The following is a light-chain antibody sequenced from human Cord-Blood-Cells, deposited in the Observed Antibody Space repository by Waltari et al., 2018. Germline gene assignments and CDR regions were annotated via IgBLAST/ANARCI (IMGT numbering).Light chain of an antibody. CDR3: QHSYSTPCS. CDR1: QSISSY. J-gene: IGKJ2*04. Sequence: DIQMTQSPSSLSASVGDRVTITCRASQSISSYLNWYQQKPGKAPKLLIYAASSLQSGVPSRFSGSGSGTDCTLTISSLQPEDFATYYCQHSYSTPCSFGQGTKLEIK. CDR2: AAS. V-gene: IGKV1-39*01.